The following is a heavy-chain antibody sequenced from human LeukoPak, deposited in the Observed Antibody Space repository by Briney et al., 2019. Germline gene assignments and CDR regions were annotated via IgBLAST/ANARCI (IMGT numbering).Heavy chain of an antibody. CDR1: GFTFSNSA. CDR2: ISGSGGST. D-gene: IGHD4/OR15-4a*01. CDR3: ARRAGAYSHPYDY. V-gene: IGHV3-23*01. Sequence: PGGSLRLSCAASGFTFSNSAMTWVRQTPGKGLEWVSAISGSGGSTYYADSVKGRFTISRDNSKNTLSLQMNSLRAEDTAVYYCARRAGAYSHPYDYWGQGTLVTVSS. J-gene: IGHJ4*02.